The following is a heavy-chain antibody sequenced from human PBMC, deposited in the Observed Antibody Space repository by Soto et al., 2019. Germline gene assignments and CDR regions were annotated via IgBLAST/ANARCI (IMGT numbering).Heavy chain of an antibody. V-gene: IGHV3-23*01. D-gene: IGHD1-26*01. J-gene: IGHJ4*02. CDR1: GLTFSSYA. CDR3: AKDLKPDSRWEIDY. Sequence: GGSLRLSCAASGLTFSSYAMSWVRQAPGKGLEWVSGIYGSGDSTFYADSVTGRFTISRDNSKNTLYLQMNSLRAEDTAVYYCAKDLKPDSRWEIDYWGQGTLVTVSS. CDR2: IYGSGDST.